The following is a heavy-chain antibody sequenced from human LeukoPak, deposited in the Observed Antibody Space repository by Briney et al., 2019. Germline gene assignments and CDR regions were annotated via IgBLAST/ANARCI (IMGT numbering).Heavy chain of an antibody. CDR1: GFISSSYG. CDR3: ARGGYSYAVDYPFDM. V-gene: IGHV3-33*01. D-gene: IGHD5-18*01. CDR2: IWYDGSNK. J-gene: IGHJ3*02. Sequence: GGSLRLSCAVSGFISSSYGMHWVRQAPGKGLEWVAAIWYDGSNKYYVDSVKGRFTISRDNSKNTLYLQMNSLKAEDTAVYYCARGGYSYAVDYPFDMWGQGTMVTVSS.